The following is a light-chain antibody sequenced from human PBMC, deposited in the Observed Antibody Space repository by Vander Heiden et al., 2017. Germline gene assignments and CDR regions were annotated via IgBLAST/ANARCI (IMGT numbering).Light chain of an antibody. CDR2: WAT. CDR1: QPVFSSGSNRNN. V-gene: IGKV4-1*01. Sequence: IVLPQSPDSLAVSPGERATTDCQSNQPVFSSGSNRNNLTWFQQKPGQPPKLLIYWATTRESGVPERCSGSGSATDFTLTISSLRAEDVAVYYCHQSHTAPYTFGQGTKLEI. CDR3: HQSHTAPYT. J-gene: IGKJ2*01.